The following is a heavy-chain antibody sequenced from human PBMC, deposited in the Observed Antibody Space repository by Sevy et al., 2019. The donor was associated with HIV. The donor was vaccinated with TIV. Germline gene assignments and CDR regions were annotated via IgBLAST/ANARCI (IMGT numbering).Heavy chain of an antibody. D-gene: IGHD2-2*01. V-gene: IGHV4-34*01. CDR1: GGSFSGYY. J-gene: IGHJ5*02. CDR3: ARAPPIVVVPAAPSWFDP. Sequence: SETLSLTCAVYGGSFSGYYWNWIRQPPGKGLQWIGEINHSGSTNYNPSLKSRVTISVDTSKNQFSLKLSSVTAADTAVYYCARAPPIVVVPAAPSWFDPWGQRTLVTVSS. CDR2: INHSGST.